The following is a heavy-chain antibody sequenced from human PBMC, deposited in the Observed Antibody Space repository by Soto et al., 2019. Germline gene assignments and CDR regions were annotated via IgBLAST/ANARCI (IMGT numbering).Heavy chain of an antibody. V-gene: IGHV4-39*01. CDR1: GASSSSNTYY. CDR3: ATGVGEFSHFYGMDV. J-gene: IGHJ6*01. D-gene: IGHD3-10*01. Sequence: QLQLQESGPGLVQPSETLSLTCTVSGASSSSNTYYWAWIRQPPGKGLEWIGSIYYSGRTYFNPSLRSRVTISVDTSKHQSSLKVNSVTAADTAVYYCATGVGEFSHFYGMDVW. CDR2: IYYSGRT.